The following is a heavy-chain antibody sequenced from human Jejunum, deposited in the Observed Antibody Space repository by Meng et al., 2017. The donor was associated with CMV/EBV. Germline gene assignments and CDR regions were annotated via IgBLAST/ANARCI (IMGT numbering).Heavy chain of an antibody. J-gene: IGHJ6*02. Sequence: SGFRFDDHGMSWVRQAPGEGLEWVSGINWNGGTTAYADSVKGRFTVSRDNAKNSLYLQMHSLRAEDTALYYCARDISFYGLDVWGQGTTVTVSS. V-gene: IGHV3-20*03. CDR3: ARDISFYGLDV. CDR2: INWNGGTT. CDR1: GFRFDDHG.